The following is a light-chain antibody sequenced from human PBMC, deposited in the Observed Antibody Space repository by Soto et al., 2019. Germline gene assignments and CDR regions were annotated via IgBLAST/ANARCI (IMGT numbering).Light chain of an antibody. CDR3: QQRSNWIT. Sequence: EIVMTQSPATLSVSPGERATLSCRSSQTVSRNLAWYQQKPGQAPRLLFYGASTRATGIPARFSGSGSGTDFTLTISSLEPEDFAVYYCQQRSNWITFGQGTRLEIK. CDR1: QTVSRN. V-gene: IGKV3-15*01. CDR2: GAS. J-gene: IGKJ5*01.